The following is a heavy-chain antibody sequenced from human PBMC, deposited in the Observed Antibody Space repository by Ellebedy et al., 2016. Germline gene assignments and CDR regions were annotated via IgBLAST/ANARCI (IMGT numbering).Heavy chain of an antibody. CDR3: RQGHYADL. D-gene: IGHD4-17*01. V-gene: IGHV3-23*01. J-gene: IGHJ4*02. Sequence: GESLKISXTASGLNFNTFFMRWVRQAPGKGLEWVSTISAGSDTTRLADSVKGRFTISRDSSKNSVYLRMNNLRVEDTAVDYCRQGHYADLWGQGTLVTVSS. CDR1: GLNFNTFF. CDR2: ISAGSDTT.